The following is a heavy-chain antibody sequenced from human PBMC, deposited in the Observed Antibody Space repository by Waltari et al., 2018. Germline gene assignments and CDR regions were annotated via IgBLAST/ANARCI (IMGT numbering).Heavy chain of an antibody. J-gene: IGHJ4*02. D-gene: IGHD6-13*01. CDR3: ARGRRSSRAEFDY. V-gene: IGHV4-34*01. Sequence: QVQLQQWGAGLLKPSETLSLTCAVYGGSFSGYYWSWIRQPPGKGLEWIGEINHSGSTNSTPSLKSRVTISVDTSKNQFSLKLSSVTAADTAVYYCARGRRSSRAEFDYWGQGTLVTVSS. CDR1: GGSFSGYY. CDR2: INHSGST.